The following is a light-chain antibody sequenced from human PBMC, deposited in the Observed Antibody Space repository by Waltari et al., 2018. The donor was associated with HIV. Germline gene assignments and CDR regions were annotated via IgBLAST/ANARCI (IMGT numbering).Light chain of an antibody. J-gene: IGLJ2*01. Sequence: QYALTQPPSASGSPGQPVTISCTGTSSDVGGYKYVCWYQQNPGQAPKLMIYEVSDRPSGVPDRFSGPKSGDTRSLTVSGLEAEVEADYYCSSYAGSNVVVGGGTKLTVL. CDR3: SSYAGSNVV. V-gene: IGLV2-8*01. CDR2: EVS. CDR1: SSDVGGYKY.